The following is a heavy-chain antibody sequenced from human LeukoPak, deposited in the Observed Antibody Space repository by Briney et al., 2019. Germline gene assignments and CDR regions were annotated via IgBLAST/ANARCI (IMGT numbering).Heavy chain of an antibody. CDR3: ARPTTRGYCSSTSCYNGVAFDI. J-gene: IGHJ3*02. V-gene: IGHV5-51*01. CDR2: IYPGDFVT. Sequence: GESLKISCKGSGYSFTSYWIGWVRQMPGKGLDWLGFIYPGDFVTRYSPSFQGQVTISADKSISTAYLQWSSLKASDTAMYYCARPTTRGYCSSTSCYNGVAFDIWGQGTMVTVSS. CDR1: GYSFTSYW. D-gene: IGHD2-2*02.